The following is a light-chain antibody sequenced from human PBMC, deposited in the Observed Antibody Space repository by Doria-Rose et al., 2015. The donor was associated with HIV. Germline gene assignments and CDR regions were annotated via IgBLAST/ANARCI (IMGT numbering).Light chain of an antibody. Sequence: TQSPGTLSLSPGERATLSCRASQSFSSNYLAWYQQKPVQAPSLLIYDGSTRATGIPDRFRASGSGTDITLTINRLEPEDFALYYCHQYGTSWTFGQGTKVEI. J-gene: IGKJ1*01. CDR3: HQYGTSWT. CDR2: DGS. CDR1: QSFSSNY. V-gene: IGKV3-20*01.